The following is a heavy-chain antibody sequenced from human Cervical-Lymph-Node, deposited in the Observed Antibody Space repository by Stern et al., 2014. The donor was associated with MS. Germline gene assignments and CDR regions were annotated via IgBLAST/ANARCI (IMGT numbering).Heavy chain of an antibody. CDR3: ARDCKLRRFGSRGWFDP. CDR1: GYTFTSYD. Sequence: QVQLVQSGAEVKKPGASVKVSCKASGYTFTSYDINWVRQATGQGLEWMGWMNPNSGNTGYAQKFQGRVTMTRNPSISTAYMELSSLRSEDTAVYYCARDCKLRRFGSRGWFDPWGQGTLVTVSS. V-gene: IGHV1-8*01. CDR2: MNPNSGNT. D-gene: IGHD3-10*01. J-gene: IGHJ5*02.